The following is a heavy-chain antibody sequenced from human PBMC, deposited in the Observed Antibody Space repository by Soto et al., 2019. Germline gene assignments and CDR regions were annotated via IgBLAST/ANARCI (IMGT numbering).Heavy chain of an antibody. CDR2: IIPLLNTP. V-gene: IGHV1-69*01. J-gene: IGHJ6*02. Sequence: QVQLVQSGAEVKKPGSSVKVSCRASGGTFSSYAVSWVRQDPGQGLEWMGVIIPLLNTPKYVEKFQGRVTITADASATIAYLELSSLTSEDTAVYYCARESSSPNYYYYGMDVWGQGTTVTVSS. CDR3: ARESSSPNYYYYGMDV. D-gene: IGHD6-6*01. CDR1: GGTFSSYA.